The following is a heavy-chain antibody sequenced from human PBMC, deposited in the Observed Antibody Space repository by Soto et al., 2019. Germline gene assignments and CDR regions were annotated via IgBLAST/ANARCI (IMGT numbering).Heavy chain of an antibody. CDR2: IKSKTDGGTT. J-gene: IGHJ5*02. CDR1: GFTFSNAW. CDR3: TTELAQYDFWRHRRPWARESSVARQTDP. V-gene: IGHV3-15*07. D-gene: IGHD3-3*01. Sequence: EVQLVESGGGLVKPGGSLRLSCAASGFTFSNAWMNWVRQAPGKGLEWVGRIKSKTDGGTTDYAAPVKGRFTISRDDSKNTLYLQMNSLKTEDTAVYYCTTELAQYDFWRHRRPWARESSVARQTDPWGQGTLVTVSS.